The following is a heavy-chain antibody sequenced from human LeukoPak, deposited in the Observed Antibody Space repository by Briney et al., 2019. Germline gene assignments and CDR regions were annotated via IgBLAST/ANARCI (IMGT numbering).Heavy chain of an antibody. Sequence: GGSLRLSCAASGFTFDDYAMHWVRQVPGKGLEWVSLISGDGGSTSTYYADSVKGRFTISRDNSKNSPYLQMNSLRTEDTALYYCAKDSLGRNYYFYYMDVWGRGTTVTVSS. CDR2: ISGDGGSTST. CDR1: GFTFDDYA. V-gene: IGHV3-43*02. D-gene: IGHD1-1*01. J-gene: IGHJ6*03. CDR3: AKDSLGRNYYFYYMDV.